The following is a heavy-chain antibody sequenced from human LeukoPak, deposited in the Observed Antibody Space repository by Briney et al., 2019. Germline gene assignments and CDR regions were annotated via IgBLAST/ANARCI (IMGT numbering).Heavy chain of an antibody. CDR3: ARDDSNFFDY. CDR1: GGTFSSYA. V-gene: IGHV1-46*01. J-gene: IGHJ4*02. Sequence: ASVKASCKASGGTFSSYAISWVRQAPGQGLEWMGIINPSGGSTSYAQKFQGRVTMTRDMSTSAVYMELSSLRSEDTAVYYCARDDSNFFDYWGQGTLVTVSS. CDR2: INPSGGST. D-gene: IGHD4-11*01.